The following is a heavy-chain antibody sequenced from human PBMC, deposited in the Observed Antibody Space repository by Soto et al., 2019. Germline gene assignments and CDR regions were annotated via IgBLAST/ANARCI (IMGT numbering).Heavy chain of an antibody. CDR3: ASSYCSGGSCYDYYYGMDV. CDR1: GYTFTSYA. V-gene: IGHV1-3*05. D-gene: IGHD2-15*01. CDR2: INAGNGNT. Sequence: QVQLVQSGAEEKKPGASVKVSCKASGYTFTSYAMHWVRQAPGQRLEWMGWINAGNGNTQYSQKFQGRVTITRDTSASTAYMELSSLRSEDTAVYYCASSYCSGGSCYDYYYGMDVWGQGTTVTVSS. J-gene: IGHJ6*02.